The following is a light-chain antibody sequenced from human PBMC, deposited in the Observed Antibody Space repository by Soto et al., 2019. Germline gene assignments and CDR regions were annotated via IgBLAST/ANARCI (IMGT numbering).Light chain of an antibody. CDR3: QQFGRSPWT. V-gene: IGKV3-20*01. Sequence: EIVLTQSPGTLSLSPGERATLSCRASQSVSSTYFAWYQQKPGQAPRLLIYGASSRATGITDRFSGSWSWTDFTLTISRLEPEDFSVYYCQQFGRSPWTFGQGSTVEIK. CDR2: GAS. J-gene: IGKJ1*01. CDR1: QSVSSTY.